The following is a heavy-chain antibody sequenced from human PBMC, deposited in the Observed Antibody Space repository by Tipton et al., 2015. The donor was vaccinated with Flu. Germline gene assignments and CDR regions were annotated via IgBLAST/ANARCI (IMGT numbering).Heavy chain of an antibody. CDR2: TYSGGSA. Sequence: TLSLTCTVSGVTMSDYYWSWVRQPPGKSLEWIGFTYSGGSANYSPSLRSRVTMSLDTSKNQFSLKLSSVTAADTAVYYCARPTVPAGFDPWGPGTLVTVSS. CDR3: ARPTVPAGFDP. J-gene: IGHJ5*02. CDR1: GVTMSDYY. V-gene: IGHV4-59*08.